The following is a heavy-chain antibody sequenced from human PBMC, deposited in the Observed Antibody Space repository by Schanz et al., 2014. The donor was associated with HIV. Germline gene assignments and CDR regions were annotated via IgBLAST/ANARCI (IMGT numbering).Heavy chain of an antibody. CDR1: GFTFRSYG. J-gene: IGHJ4*02. Sequence: VQLVESGGGVVQPGRSLRLSCAASGFTFRSYGMHWVRQAPGKGLEWVSYISISSTTIYYADSVKGRFTISRDNAKNSLFLQMNSLRDEDTAVYYCARSEWVDQKWGQGTLVTVSS. CDR3: ARSEWVDQK. D-gene: IGHD6-19*01. V-gene: IGHV3-48*02. CDR2: ISISSTTI.